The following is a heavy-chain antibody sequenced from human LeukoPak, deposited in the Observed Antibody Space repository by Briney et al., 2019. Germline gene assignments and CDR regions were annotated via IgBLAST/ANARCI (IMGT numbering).Heavy chain of an antibody. D-gene: IGHD2-21*01. J-gene: IGHJ4*02. V-gene: IGHV3-23*01. Sequence: GGSLRLSCVGSGFTFRSHAMSWVRQAPEKGLEFVSGIYENGGTTYYADSVKGRFSITRDNSKNTLYLQMDSLRGEDTAVYYCAKDFRIGYSAHFDYWGQGALVTVSS. CDR1: GFTFRSHA. CDR2: IYENGGTT. CDR3: AKDFRIGYSAHFDY.